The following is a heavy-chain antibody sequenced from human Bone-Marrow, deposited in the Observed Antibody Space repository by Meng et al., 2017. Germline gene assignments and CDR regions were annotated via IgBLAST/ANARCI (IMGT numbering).Heavy chain of an antibody. Sequence: EVMLVASGGGLAHPGGSLRLSCVASGFTVGSSFMSWVRHPPGKGLEWLSFIYTGGDTYYADSVKGRFTISRDDSMNTVYLQLNSLRTDDTAVYYCARDPVITTDYAMDVWGQGTTVTVSS. CDR3: ARDPVITTDYAMDV. D-gene: IGHD3-16*01. CDR2: IYTGGDT. V-gene: IGHV3-66*02. J-gene: IGHJ6*02. CDR1: GFTVGSSF.